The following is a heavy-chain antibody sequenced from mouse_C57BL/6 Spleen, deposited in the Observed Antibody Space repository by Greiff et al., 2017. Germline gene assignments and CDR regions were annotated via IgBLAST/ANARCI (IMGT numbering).Heavy chain of an antibody. CDR2: IHPNSGST. V-gene: IGHV1-64*01. Sequence: QVHVKQPGAELVKPGASVKLSCKASGYTFTSYWMHWVKQRPGQGLEWIGMIHPNSGSTNYNEKFKSKATLTVDKSSSTAYMQLSSLTSGVSAVYYWARACDDYDVAWFAYWGQGTLVTVSA. D-gene: IGHD2-4*01. J-gene: IGHJ3*01. CDR3: ARACDDYDVAWFAY. CDR1: GYTFTSYW.